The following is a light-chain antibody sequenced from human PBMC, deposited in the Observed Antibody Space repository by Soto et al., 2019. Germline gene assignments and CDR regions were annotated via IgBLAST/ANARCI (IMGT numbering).Light chain of an antibody. J-gene: IGLJ1*01. Sequence: QSVLTQPHSVSGSPGQSVAISCTGTSSEVGGYNYVSWYQQHPGKAPKLMIYDVSKRPSGVPDRFSGSKSGNTASLTISGLQAEDEADYYCCSYAGSYSYVLGTGTKVTVL. CDR1: SSEVGGYNY. CDR3: CSYAGSYSYV. V-gene: IGLV2-11*01. CDR2: DVS.